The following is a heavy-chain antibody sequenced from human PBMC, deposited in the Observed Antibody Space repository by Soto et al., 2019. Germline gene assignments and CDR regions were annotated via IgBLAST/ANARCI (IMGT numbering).Heavy chain of an antibody. CDR3: ARDPGYCSGGSCYPQYDY. J-gene: IGHJ4*02. D-gene: IGHD2-15*01. CDR1: GFTVSSNY. V-gene: IGHV3-53*01. Sequence: EVQLVESGGGLIQPGGSLRLSCAAFGFTVSSNYMSWVRQAPGKGLEWVSVIYSGGSTYYADSVKGRFTISRDNSKNTLYLQMNSLRAEDTAVYYCARDPGYCSGGSCYPQYDYWGQGTLVTVSS. CDR2: IYSGGST.